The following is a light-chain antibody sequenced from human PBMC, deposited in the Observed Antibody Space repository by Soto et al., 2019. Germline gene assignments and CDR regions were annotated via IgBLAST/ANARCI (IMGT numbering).Light chain of an antibody. CDR2: GAS. V-gene: IGKV3-20*01. Sequence: LAKYTAALSVSLVQGDTLCYRARQSVSSSYLAWYQQKPGQAPRLLIYGASSRATGIPARFSGSGSGTDFTLTISSLQSEDFAVYYCQQYNSSPPRTFGGGTKV. CDR1: QSVSSSY. J-gene: IGKJ4*01. CDR3: QQYNSSPPRT.